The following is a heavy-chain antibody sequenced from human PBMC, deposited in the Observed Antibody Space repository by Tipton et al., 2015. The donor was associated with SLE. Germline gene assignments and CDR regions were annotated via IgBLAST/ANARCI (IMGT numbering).Heavy chain of an antibody. J-gene: IGHJ4*02. CDR1: GYSISSGYY. D-gene: IGHD5-24*01. V-gene: IGHV4-38-2*01. CDR3: VRLELPATKADY. CDR2: LSHNGVT. Sequence: TLSLTCVVSGYSISSGYYWGWIRQPPGKGLEWIGSLSHNGVTAYNPSLRNRVPIFGDRSKNHFSLSLTSVTAADTAVYYCVRLELPATKADYWGPGTLVTVSS.